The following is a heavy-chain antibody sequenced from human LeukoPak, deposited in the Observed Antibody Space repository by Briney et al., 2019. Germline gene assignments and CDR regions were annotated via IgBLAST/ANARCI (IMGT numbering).Heavy chain of an antibody. CDR2: IYYSGSA. Sequence: SETLSLTCTVSGGCISSSGYYWSWIRQPPGKGLEWIGTIYYSGSAYYNPSLKTQVTISVDTSKNQFSLKLSSVTAADTAVYFCARGSQVDDFWSGYRAPLDYWGQGTLVTVSS. J-gene: IGHJ4*02. D-gene: IGHD3-3*01. CDR1: GGCISSSGYY. V-gene: IGHV4-39*01. CDR3: ARGSQVDDFWSGYRAPLDY.